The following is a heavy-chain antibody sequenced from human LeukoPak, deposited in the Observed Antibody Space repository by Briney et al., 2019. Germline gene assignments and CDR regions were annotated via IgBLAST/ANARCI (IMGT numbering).Heavy chain of an antibody. CDR3: ARDQGLYCSSTSCYGYMDV. Sequence: ASVKVSCKASGYTFTGYYMHWVRQAPGQGLEWMGWINPNSGGTNYAQKFQGWVTMTRDTSISTAYMELRSLRSDDTAVYYCARDQGLYCSSTSCYGYMDVWGKGTTVTVSS. CDR1: GYTFTGYY. CDR2: INPNSGGT. D-gene: IGHD2-2*01. J-gene: IGHJ6*03. V-gene: IGHV1-2*04.